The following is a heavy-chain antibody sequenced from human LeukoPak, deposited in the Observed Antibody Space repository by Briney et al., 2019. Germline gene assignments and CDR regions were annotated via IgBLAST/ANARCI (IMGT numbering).Heavy chain of an antibody. CDR2: IYYSGST. J-gene: IGHJ4*02. D-gene: IGHD5-18*01. Sequence: SETLSRTCTVSGGSISSGGYYWSWIRQHPEKGLEWIGYIYYSGSTYYNPSLKSRVTISVDTSKNQFSLKLSSVTAADMAVYYCARVAVVNWSFDYWGQGTLVTVSS. V-gene: IGHV4-31*03. CDR1: GGSISSGGYY. CDR3: ARVAVVNWSFDY.